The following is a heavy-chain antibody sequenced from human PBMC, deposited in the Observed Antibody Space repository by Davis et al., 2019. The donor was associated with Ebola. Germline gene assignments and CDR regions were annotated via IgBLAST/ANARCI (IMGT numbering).Heavy chain of an antibody. D-gene: IGHD1-26*01. CDR2: IYSGGST. CDR1: GFTVSSNY. CDR3: ATFSSESYSPIDY. V-gene: IGHV3-53*01. J-gene: IGHJ4*02. Sequence: GESLKISCAASGFTVSSNYMSWVRQAPGKGLEWVSVIYSGGSTYYADSVKGRFTISRDNSKNTLYVQMNSLRAEDTAVYYCATFSSESYSPIDYWGQGTLVTVSS.